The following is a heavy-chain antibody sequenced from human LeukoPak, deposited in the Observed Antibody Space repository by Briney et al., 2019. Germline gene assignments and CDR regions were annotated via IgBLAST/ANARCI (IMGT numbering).Heavy chain of an antibody. J-gene: IGHJ4*02. CDR1: GYRFTSYW. V-gene: IGHV5-51*01. D-gene: IGHD5-12*01. Sequence: PGESLKISCKGSGYRFTSYWIGWVRQMPGKGLEWMGIIYPGDSDTTYSPSVQGQVTMSVDKSISTAYLQWSSLKASDTAMYYCARHGDSYDSLYDYWGQGTLVTVSS. CDR3: ARHGDSYDSLYDY. CDR2: IYPGDSDT.